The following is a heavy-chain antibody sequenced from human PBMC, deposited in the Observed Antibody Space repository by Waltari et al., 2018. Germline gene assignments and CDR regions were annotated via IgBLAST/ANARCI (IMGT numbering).Heavy chain of an antibody. J-gene: IGHJ3*02. Sequence: QVQLQESGPGLVKPSEALSPTCTVSGGAISSYYWSWIRQPPGKGLEWIGYIYYSGRTKYNPSLKSRLTIAVDTSKSQFSRKLSSVTAADTAVDYCARRWVGATKDAFDIWGQGTMVTVSS. CDR2: IYYSGRT. V-gene: IGHV4-59*08. CDR1: GGAISSYY. D-gene: IGHD1-26*01. CDR3: ARRWVGATKDAFDI.